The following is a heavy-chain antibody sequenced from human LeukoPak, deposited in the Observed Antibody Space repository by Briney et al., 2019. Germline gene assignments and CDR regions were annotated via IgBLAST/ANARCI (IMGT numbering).Heavy chain of an antibody. D-gene: IGHD2-8*01. CDR1: GYTFTGYY. CDR2: INAGNGNT. CDR3: ARGLGHNAFDY. J-gene: IGHJ4*02. V-gene: IGHV1-3*01. Sequence: ASVKVSCKASGYTFTGYYMHWVRQAPGQGLEWMGWINAGNGNTKYSQKFQGRVTITRDTSASTAYMELSSLRSEDTAVYYCARGLGHNAFDYWGQGTLVTVSS.